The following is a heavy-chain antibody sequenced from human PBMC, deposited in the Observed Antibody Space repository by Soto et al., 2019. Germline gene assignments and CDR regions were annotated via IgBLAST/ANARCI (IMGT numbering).Heavy chain of an antibody. V-gene: IGHV1-69*13. CDR2: IIPIFGTA. Sequence: SVKVSCKASGGTFSSYAISWVRQAPGQGLEWMGGIIPIFGTANYAQKFQGRVTITADESTSTAYMELSSLRSEDTAVYYCARVAPYESSGSSLGYYGMGVRGQGTTVTVSS. CDR1: GGTFSSYA. J-gene: IGHJ6*02. CDR3: ARVAPYESSGSSLGYYGMGV. D-gene: IGHD3-22*01.